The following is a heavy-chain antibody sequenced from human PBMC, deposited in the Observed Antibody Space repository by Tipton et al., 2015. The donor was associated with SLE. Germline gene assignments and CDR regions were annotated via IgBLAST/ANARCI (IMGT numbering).Heavy chain of an antibody. CDR2: INHSGST. Sequence: TLSLTCAVYGGSFSGYYWGWIRQPPGKGLEWIGEINHSGSTNYNPSLKSRVTISVDTSKNQFSLKLSSVTAADTAVYYCAREYYYGSGSSFDYWGQGTLVTVSS. CDR1: GGSFSGYY. D-gene: IGHD3-10*01. CDR3: AREYYYGSGSSFDY. J-gene: IGHJ4*02. V-gene: IGHV4-34*01.